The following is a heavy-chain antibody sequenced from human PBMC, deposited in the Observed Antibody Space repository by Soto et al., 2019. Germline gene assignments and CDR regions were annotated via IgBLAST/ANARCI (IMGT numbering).Heavy chain of an antibody. V-gene: IGHV2-5*02. J-gene: IGHJ4*02. Sequence: SGPTLVNPTQTLTLTCTFSGFSLSTSGVGVGWIRQPPGKALEWLALIYWDDDKRYSPSLKSRLTITKDTSKNQVVLTMTNMDPVDTATYYCARDYDSSGYSYYFDYWGQGTLVTVSS. CDR3: ARDYDSSGYSYYFDY. CDR2: IYWDDDK. D-gene: IGHD3-22*01. CDR1: GFSLSTSGVG.